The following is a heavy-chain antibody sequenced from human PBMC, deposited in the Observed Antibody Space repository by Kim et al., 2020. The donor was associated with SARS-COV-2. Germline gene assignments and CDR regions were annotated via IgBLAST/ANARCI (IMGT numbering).Heavy chain of an antibody. D-gene: IGHD4-17*01. J-gene: IGHJ4*02. CDR3: ARDIYSDTTWFAY. CDR2: INPTLGIP. CDR1: GCTFSSYA. V-gene: IGHV1-69*10. Sequence: SVKVSCKASGCTFSSYAISWVRQATGQGLEWVGWINPTLGIPNYAQKFQGRVTINADTSMNTVFLDLRSLRADDTAAYFCARDIYSDTTWFAYWLQG.